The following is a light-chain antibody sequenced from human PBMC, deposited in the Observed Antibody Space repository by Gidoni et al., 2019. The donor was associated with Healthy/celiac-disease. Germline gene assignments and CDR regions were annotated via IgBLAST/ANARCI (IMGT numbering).Light chain of an antibody. V-gene: IGKV4-1*01. J-gene: IGKJ2*01. Sequence: DIVMTPSPDSLAVSLGESATINCKSSQSGLYSSKNKNYLAWYQQKPGQPPKLLIYWASTRESGVPDLFSGSGSGTDFTLTISSLQAEDVAVYYCQQYYSTPQTFGQGTKLEIK. CDR2: WAS. CDR3: QQYYSTPQT. CDR1: QSGLYSSKNKNY.